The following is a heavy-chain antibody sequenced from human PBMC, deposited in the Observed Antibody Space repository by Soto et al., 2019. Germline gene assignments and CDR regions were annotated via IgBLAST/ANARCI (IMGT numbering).Heavy chain of an antibody. CDR2: IYYSGTT. J-gene: IGHJ3*01. V-gene: IGHV4-59*01. CDR3: ARAGGRYASTAYDV. CDR1: GGSISSYY. D-gene: IGHD1-26*01. Sequence: SETLSLTCTVSGGSISSYYWSWIRQPPGKALEWIGYIYYSGTTNYNPSLKSRVTISVDTSKNQFSLRLSSVTAADTAVYYCARAGGRYASTAYDVWGPGTLVTVSS.